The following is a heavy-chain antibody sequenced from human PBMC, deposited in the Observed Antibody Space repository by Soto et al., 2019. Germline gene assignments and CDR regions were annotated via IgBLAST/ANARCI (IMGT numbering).Heavy chain of an antibody. Sequence: QVQLRQWGAGLLKPSETLSLTCAVYGGSFNAYYWNWIRQHPGKGLEWIGEINYSGSTNYNPSLKSRVTISVDTSKNQFSLNLSSVTAADTAVYYCARGRRQQLVRTAYDWFDPWGQGTLVTVSS. J-gene: IGHJ5*02. CDR3: ARGRRQQLVRTAYDWFDP. CDR2: INYSGST. D-gene: IGHD6-13*01. V-gene: IGHV4-34*02. CDR1: GGSFNAYY.